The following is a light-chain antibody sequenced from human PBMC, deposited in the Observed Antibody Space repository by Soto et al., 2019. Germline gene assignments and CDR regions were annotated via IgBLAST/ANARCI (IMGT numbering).Light chain of an antibody. J-gene: IGKJ1*01. V-gene: IGKV1-5*01. Sequence: DIQMTQSPSTLSASVGDRVHITCRASQSISSWLAWYQQTPGKAPKLLIYDASSLVSGVPSRFRCSGSGTGFTLTISSLQPGDVASNYSQQYNSYALTFGKWTKVYIK. CDR2: DAS. CDR3: QQYNSYALT. CDR1: QSISSW.